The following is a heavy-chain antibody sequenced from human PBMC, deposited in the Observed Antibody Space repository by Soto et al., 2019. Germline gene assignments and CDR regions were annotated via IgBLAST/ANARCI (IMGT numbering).Heavy chain of an antibody. J-gene: IGHJ5*02. CDR2: ISGSGGST. V-gene: IGHV3-23*01. Sequence: GGSLRLSCAASGFTFSSYAMSWVRQAPGKGLEWVSAISGSGGSTYYADSVKGRFTISRDNSKNTLYLQMNSLRAEDTAVYYCAKGPFDYYDSSGYYLNWFDPWGQGTLVTVSS. CDR1: GFTFSSYA. CDR3: AKGPFDYYDSSGYYLNWFDP. D-gene: IGHD3-22*01.